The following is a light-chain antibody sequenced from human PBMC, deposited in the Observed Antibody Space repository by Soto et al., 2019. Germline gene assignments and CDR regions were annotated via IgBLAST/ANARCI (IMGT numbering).Light chain of an antibody. CDR2: EVS. CDR3: SSYTTSGTPV. J-gene: IGLJ3*02. V-gene: IGLV2-14*01. Sequence: QSALTQPASVSGSPGQTITISCTGTSSDVGVYHYLSWYQQHPGKAPKVMIYEVSNRPSGVSNRFSGSKSGNTASLTISGLQAEDEDDYFCSSYTTSGTPVFGGGTKLTVL. CDR1: SSDVGVYHY.